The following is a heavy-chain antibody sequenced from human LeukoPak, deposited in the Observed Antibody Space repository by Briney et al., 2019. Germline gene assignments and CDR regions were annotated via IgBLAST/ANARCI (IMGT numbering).Heavy chain of an antibody. Sequence: GGSLRLSCAASGFTFSSYEMNCVRQAPGKGLEWVSYISSSGSTIYYADSVKGRFTISRDNAKNSLYLQMNSLRAEDTAVYYCARYDILTGYRPNFDYWGQGTLVTVSS. J-gene: IGHJ4*02. V-gene: IGHV3-48*03. CDR2: ISSSGSTI. CDR1: GFTFSSYE. CDR3: ARYDILTGYRPNFDY. D-gene: IGHD3-9*01.